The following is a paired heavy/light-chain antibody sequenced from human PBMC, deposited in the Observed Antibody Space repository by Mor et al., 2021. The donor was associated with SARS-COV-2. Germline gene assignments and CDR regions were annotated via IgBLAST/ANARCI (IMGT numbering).Heavy chain of an antibody. V-gene: IGHV4-38-2*02. J-gene: IGHJ4*02. CDR3: TSDISGEYPSWDFDY. CDR2: IHHTGST. D-gene: IGHD1-26*01. Sequence: QVQLQESGPGLVKPSETLSLTCSVSGYSISSGYHWGWVRQPPGKGLEWIGYIHHTGSTYYNASLKSRVIISVDTSKNQFSLKLNSMTAADTAVYYCTSDISGEYPSWDFDYWGQGTQVTVSS. CDR1: GYSISSGYH.
Light chain of an antibody. CDR2: EVS. CDR3: CSYAGGNTLV. Sequence: QSALTQPASVSGSPGQSITISCTGTSSDVGTSNLVSWYQQHPGRAPKFVIYEVSKRPSGVSDRFSASKSGNAAFLTISGLQAEDEADYYCCSYAGGNTLVFGGGTKLTVL. CDR1: SSDVGTSNL. J-gene: IGLJ2*01. V-gene: IGLV2-23*02.